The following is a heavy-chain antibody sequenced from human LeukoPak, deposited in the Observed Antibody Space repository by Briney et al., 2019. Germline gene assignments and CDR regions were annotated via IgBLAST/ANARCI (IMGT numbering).Heavy chain of an antibody. D-gene: IGHD3-3*01. J-gene: IGHJ4*02. CDR2: ISGSGGST. CDR1: GFTFSSYA. CDR3: ALSGERMYYDFWSGYYTGMGIRYFDY. Sequence: GGSLRLSCAASGFTFSSYAMSWVRQAPGKGLEWVSAISGSGGSTYFADSVKGRFTISRDNSKNTLYLQMNSLRAEDTAVYYCALSGERMYYDFWSGYYTGMGIRYFDYWGQGTLVTVSS. V-gene: IGHV3-23*01.